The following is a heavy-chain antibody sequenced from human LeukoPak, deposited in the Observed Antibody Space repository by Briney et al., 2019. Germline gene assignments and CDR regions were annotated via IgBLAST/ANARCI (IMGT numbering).Heavy chain of an antibody. J-gene: IGHJ2*01. Sequence: GGSLRLSCAASGFTFSSYSMNWVRHAPGKGLEWVSSISSSSSYIYYADSVKGRFTISRDNAKNSLYLQMNSLRAEDTAVYYCARVPYYYDSSGYYYEPYWYFDLWGRGTLVTVSS. V-gene: IGHV3-21*01. D-gene: IGHD3-22*01. CDR3: ARVPYYYDSSGYYYEPYWYFDL. CDR2: ISSSSSYI. CDR1: GFTFSSYS.